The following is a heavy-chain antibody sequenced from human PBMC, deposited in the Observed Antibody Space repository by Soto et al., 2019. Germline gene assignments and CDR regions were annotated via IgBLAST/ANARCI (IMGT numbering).Heavy chain of an antibody. D-gene: IGHD3-16*01. CDR3: VRSGPPRLRRHTWFDT. CDR1: GFTFNTYD. V-gene: IGHV3-21*01. Sequence: EVQLVESGGGLVKPGGSLRLSCAASGFTFNTYDMNCVRQAPGKGLEWVSSITTSSAYIYYADSLKGRITISRDNANNSLFLQTNTLRSKDPALYYGVRSGPPRLRRHTWFDTCGHGTLVTVSS. CDR2: ITTSSAYI. J-gene: IGHJ5*01.